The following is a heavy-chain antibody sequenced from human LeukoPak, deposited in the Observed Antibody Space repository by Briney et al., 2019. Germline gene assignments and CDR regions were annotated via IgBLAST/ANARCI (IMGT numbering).Heavy chain of an antibody. CDR1: GDSISSYY. J-gene: IGHJ4*02. CDR3: ARGPLDSGYTYFDY. V-gene: IGHV4-59*01. Sequence: SETLSLTCTVSGDSISSYYWSWIRQPPGKGLEWIGYFSYSGNTNYNPSLTSRGTVSVDTSKIHFSLKLTSVTAADTAVYHCARGPLDSGYTYFDYWGQGTLVTVSS. CDR2: FSYSGNT. D-gene: IGHD5-12*01.